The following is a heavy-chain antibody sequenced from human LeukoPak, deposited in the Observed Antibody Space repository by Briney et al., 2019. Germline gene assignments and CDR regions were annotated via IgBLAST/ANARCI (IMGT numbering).Heavy chain of an antibody. D-gene: IGHD7-27*01. CDR1: GGSISNYD. V-gene: IGHV4-4*07. Sequence: SETLSLTCTVSGGSISNYDWRWIRQPAGKGLEWIARIYSSGSTNYNPSLMCRVTMSVDTSKNHFSLKLSCLTAADTAVYYCARDLGHGWFDPWGQGTLVTVSS. CDR3: ARDLGHGWFDP. J-gene: IGHJ5*02. CDR2: IYSSGST.